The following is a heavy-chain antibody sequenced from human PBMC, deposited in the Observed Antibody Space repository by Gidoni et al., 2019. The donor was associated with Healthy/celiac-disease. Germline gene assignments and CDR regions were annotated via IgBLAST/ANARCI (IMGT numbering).Heavy chain of an antibody. CDR1: GFTFSSYA. CDR2: ISGSGGST. Sequence: EVQLLESGGGLVQPGGSLRLSCAASGFTFSSYAMSWVRQAPGKGLEWVSAISGSGGSTYYADSVKGRFTISRDNSKNTLYLQMNSLRAEDTAVYYCVLGSGSYYRNWFDPWGQGTLVTVSS. D-gene: IGHD3-10*01. V-gene: IGHV3-23*01. CDR3: VLGSGSYYRNWFDP. J-gene: IGHJ5*02.